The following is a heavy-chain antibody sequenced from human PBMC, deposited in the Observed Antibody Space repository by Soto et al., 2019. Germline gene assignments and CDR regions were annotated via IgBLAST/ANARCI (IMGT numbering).Heavy chain of an antibody. Sequence: SETLSLTCTVSGGSVSSGSYYWSWIRRPPGKGLEWIGYIYYSGSTNYNPSLKSRVTISVDTSKNQFSLKLSSVTAADTAVYYCARVGYSYGYVAYYYYGMDVRGQGTTVTVSS. CDR2: IYYSGST. CDR1: GGSVSSGSYY. V-gene: IGHV4-61*01. D-gene: IGHD5-18*01. CDR3: ARVGYSYGYVAYYYYGMDV. J-gene: IGHJ6*02.